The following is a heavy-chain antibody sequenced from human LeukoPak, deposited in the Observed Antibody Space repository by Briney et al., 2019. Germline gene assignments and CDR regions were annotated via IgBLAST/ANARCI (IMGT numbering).Heavy chain of an antibody. CDR3: GRNRYSYSVDD. D-gene: IGHD5-18*01. Sequence: GRSLRLSCAASGFTFSSYGMHWVRQAPGKGLEWVAVIWYDGSNKYYADSVKGRFTISRDNSKNTLYLQMNSLRAEDTAVYYCGRNRYSYSVDDWGQGTLVTVSS. CDR2: IWYDGSNK. CDR1: GFTFSSYG. V-gene: IGHV3-33*01. J-gene: IGHJ4*02.